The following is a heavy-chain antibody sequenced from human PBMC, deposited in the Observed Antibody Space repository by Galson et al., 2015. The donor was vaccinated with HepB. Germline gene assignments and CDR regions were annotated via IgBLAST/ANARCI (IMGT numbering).Heavy chain of an antibody. Sequence: SVKVSCKASGYTFTSYDINWVRQATGQGLEWMGWMNPNSGNTGYAQKFQGRVTMTRNTSISTAYMELSSLRSEDTAVYYRARAPTTVTGGAFDIWGQGTMVTVSS. CDR1: GYTFTSYD. J-gene: IGHJ3*02. D-gene: IGHD4-17*01. CDR2: MNPNSGNT. CDR3: ARAPTTVTGGAFDI. V-gene: IGHV1-8*01.